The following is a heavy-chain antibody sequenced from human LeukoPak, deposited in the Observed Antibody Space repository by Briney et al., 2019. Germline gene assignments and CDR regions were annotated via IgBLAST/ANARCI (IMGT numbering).Heavy chain of an antibody. CDR2: INPSGGST. J-gene: IGHJ6*02. CDR1: GYTFTSYY. V-gene: IGHV1-46*01. D-gene: IGHD5-12*01. Sequence: ASVKVSCKASGYTFTSYYMHWVRQAPGQGLEWMGIINPSGGSTSYAQKFQGRVTMTRDTSTSTVYMELSSLRSEDTALYYCARDLDIVATIQYYYYYGMDVWGQGTTVTVSS. CDR3: ARDLDIVATIQYYYYYGMDV.